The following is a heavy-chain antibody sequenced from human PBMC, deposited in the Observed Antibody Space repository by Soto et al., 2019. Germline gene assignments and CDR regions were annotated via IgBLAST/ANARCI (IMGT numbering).Heavy chain of an antibody. CDR2: LLPLFGTT. CDR3: ARGRNCGYRFAP. J-gene: IGHJ5*02. Sequence: QVQLVQSGAEVKKPGSSVKLSCEASGGTFSGHAISWVRQAPGQGPEWMGGLLPLFGTTQHAQNFQGRLTITADKSPSTSYMELTTLRSEDTAIYYGARGRNCGYRFAPWGQATLVTVSS. CDR1: GGTFSGHA. D-gene: IGHD5-12*01. V-gene: IGHV1-69*06.